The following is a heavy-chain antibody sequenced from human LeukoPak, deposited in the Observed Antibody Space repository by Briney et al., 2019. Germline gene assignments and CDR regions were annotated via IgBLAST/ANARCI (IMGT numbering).Heavy chain of an antibody. D-gene: IGHD3-10*01. CDR1: GYTFTGYY. J-gene: IGHJ6*03. Sequence: ASVKVSCKASGYTFTGYYMHWVRQAPGQGLEWMGWINPNSGGTNYAQKFQGRVTMTRDTSISTAYMELSRLRSDDTAVYYCARSWFGELYHYYYYMDVWGKGTTVTVSS. CDR2: INPNSGGT. V-gene: IGHV1-2*02. CDR3: ARSWFGELYHYYYYMDV.